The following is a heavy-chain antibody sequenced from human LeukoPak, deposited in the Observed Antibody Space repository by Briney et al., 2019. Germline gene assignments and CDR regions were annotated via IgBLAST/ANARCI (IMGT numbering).Heavy chain of an antibody. Sequence: SEALSLTCTVSGGSISSSSYYWGWIRQPPGKGLEWIGSIYYSGSTYYNPSLKSRVTISVDTSKNQFSLKLSSVTAADTAVYYCAIVVVPAAPEDQYYYYGMDVWGQGTTVTVSS. V-gene: IGHV4-39*01. CDR2: IYYSGST. J-gene: IGHJ6*02. D-gene: IGHD2-2*01. CDR1: GGSISSSSYY. CDR3: AIVVVPAAPEDQYYYYGMDV.